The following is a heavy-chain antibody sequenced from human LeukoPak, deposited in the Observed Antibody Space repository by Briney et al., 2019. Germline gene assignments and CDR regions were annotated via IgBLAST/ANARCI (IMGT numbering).Heavy chain of an antibody. CDR1: GFTFSSYA. CDR2: ISGSGGST. V-gene: IGHV3-23*01. CDR3: AKADGGYSYTQKLDY. J-gene: IGHJ4*02. Sequence: GGSLRLSCAASGFTFSSYAMSWVRQAPGKGQEWVSAISGSGGSTYYADSVKGRFTISRDNAKNSLYLQMNSLRAEDTALYYCAKADGGYSYTQKLDYWGQGTLVTVSS. D-gene: IGHD5-18*01.